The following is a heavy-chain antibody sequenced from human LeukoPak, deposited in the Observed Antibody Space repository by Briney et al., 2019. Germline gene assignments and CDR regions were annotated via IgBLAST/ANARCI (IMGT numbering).Heavy chain of an antibody. Sequence: ASVKVSCKASGYTFTSYGISWVRQAPGQGLEWMGWISAYNGNTNYAQKLQGRVTMTTDTSTSTAYMELRSLRSDDTAVYYCARHYYGSGSYYNGFDYWGQGTLVTVSS. CDR1: GYTFTSYG. V-gene: IGHV1-18*01. CDR3: ARHYYGSGSYYNGFDY. CDR2: ISAYNGNT. D-gene: IGHD3-10*01. J-gene: IGHJ4*02.